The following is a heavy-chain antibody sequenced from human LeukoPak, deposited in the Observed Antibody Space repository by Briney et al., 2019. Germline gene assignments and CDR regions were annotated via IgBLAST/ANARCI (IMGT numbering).Heavy chain of an antibody. CDR2: INHSGST. Sequence: PSETLSLTCAVYGGSSSGYYWSWIRQPPGKGLEWIGEINHSGSTNYNPSLKSRVTISVDTSKNQFSLKLSSVTAADTAVYYCAGATATVTTGDYWGQGTLVTVSS. V-gene: IGHV4-34*01. CDR1: GGSSSGYY. J-gene: IGHJ4*02. CDR3: AGATATVTTGDY. D-gene: IGHD4-17*01.